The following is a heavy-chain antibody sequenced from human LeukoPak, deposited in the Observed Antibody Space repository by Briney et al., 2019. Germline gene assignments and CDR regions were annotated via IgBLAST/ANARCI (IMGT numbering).Heavy chain of an antibody. CDR3: ARDPEWLLYRYLDY. V-gene: IGHV3-74*01. D-gene: IGHD3-3*01. CDR1: GFTFSSYW. J-gene: IGHJ4*02. CDR2: INSDGSST. Sequence: PGGSLRLSCAASGFTFSSYWMHWVRQAPAKGLVWVSRINSDGSSTSYADSVKGRFTISRDNAKNTLYLQMNSLRAEDTAVYYCARDPEWLLYRYLDYWGQGTPVTVSS.